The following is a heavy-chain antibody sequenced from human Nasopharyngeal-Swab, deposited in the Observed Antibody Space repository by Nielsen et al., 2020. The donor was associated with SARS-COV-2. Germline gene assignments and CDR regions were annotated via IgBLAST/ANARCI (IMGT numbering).Heavy chain of an antibody. J-gene: IGHJ4*02. V-gene: IGHV7-4-1*02. D-gene: IGHD5-18*01. Sequence: WVRQAPGQGPEWMGWIDTNTGNPTYAQGFTGRFVFSLDTSVSTAYLQISSLKAEDTAMYYCATGLLGYTYAFGNWGQGTLVTVSS. CDR3: ATGLLGYTYAFGN. CDR2: IDTNTGNP.